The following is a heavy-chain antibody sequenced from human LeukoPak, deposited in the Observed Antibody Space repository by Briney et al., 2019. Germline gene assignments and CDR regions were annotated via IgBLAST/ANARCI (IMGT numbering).Heavy chain of an antibody. CDR2: INHSGST. V-gene: IGHV4-34*01. CDR1: GGSFSGYS. D-gene: IGHD3-10*01. CDR3: ARGSGSH. J-gene: IGHJ3*01. Sequence: PSETLSLTCAAYGGSFSGYSWSWIRQPPGKGLEWIGEINHSGSTNYNPSLKSRVTISVDTSKNQFSLKLSSVTAADTAVYYCARGSGSHWGQGTMVTVSS.